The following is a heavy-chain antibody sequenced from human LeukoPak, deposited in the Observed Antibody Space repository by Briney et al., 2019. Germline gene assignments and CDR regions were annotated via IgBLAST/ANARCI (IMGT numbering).Heavy chain of an antibody. J-gene: IGHJ4*02. V-gene: IGHV4-34*01. Sequence: SETLSLTCAVYGGSFSGYYWSWIRQPPGKGLEWIGEINHSGSTNYNPSLKSRVTISVDTSKNQFSLKLSSVTAADTAVYYCARDLYSSSSDWGQGTLVTVSS. CDR1: GGSFSGYY. CDR2: INHSGST. CDR3: ARDLYSSSSD. D-gene: IGHD6-13*01.